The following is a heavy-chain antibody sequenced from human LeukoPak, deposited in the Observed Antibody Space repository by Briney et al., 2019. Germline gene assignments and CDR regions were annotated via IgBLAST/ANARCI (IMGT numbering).Heavy chain of an antibody. CDR3: ARGHTAVTRHFDF. CDR1: RFTFSSYS. J-gene: IGHJ4*02. Sequence: PGGSLRLSCAASRFTFSSYSMNWVRQAPGKGLEWVSSINSDSISIYYADSVKGRFTISRHMAKNLLYLDVNSLGAEDTAVYYCARGHTAVTRHFDFWGQGTLVTVSS. D-gene: IGHD4-17*01. CDR2: INSDSISI. V-gene: IGHV3-21*01.